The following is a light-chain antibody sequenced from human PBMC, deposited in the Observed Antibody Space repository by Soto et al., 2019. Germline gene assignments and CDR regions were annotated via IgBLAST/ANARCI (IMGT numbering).Light chain of an antibody. CDR2: DAS. CDR1: QSVNNY. Sequence: VLIPSAATLSKTPGERATLSCRASQSVNNYLAWYQQKPGQAPRLLIYDASSRATDIPARFSGSGSGTDFTLTISSLEPEDFATYYCHQRSNWPLTFGGGTKVDIK. V-gene: IGKV3-11*01. CDR3: HQRSNWPLT. J-gene: IGKJ4*01.